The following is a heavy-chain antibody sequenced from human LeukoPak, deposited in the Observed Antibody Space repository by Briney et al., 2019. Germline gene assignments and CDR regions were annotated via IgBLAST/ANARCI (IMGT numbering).Heavy chain of an antibody. J-gene: IGHJ4*02. CDR2: INPNSGGT. V-gene: IGHV1-2*02. D-gene: IGHD2-2*03. CDR3: ARELAPGYCSSTSCYGLDY. Sequence: ASVKVSCKASGYTFTGYYMHWVRQAPGQGLEWMGWINPNSGGTNYAQKFQGRVTMTRDTSISTAYMELSSLRSEDTAVYYCARELAPGYCSSTSCYGLDYWGQGTLVTVSS. CDR1: GYTFTGYY.